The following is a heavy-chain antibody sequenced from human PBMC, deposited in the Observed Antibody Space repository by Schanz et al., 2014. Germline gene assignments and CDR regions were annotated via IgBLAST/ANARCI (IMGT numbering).Heavy chain of an antibody. CDR3: VTDKRMESGAWAEAFDI. CDR1: NYIFTKYY. CDR2: INPYDDTI. V-gene: IGHV1-46*01. Sequence: QVQLVQSAPEVKKPGASVKLSCKASNYIFTKYYIHCVRQAPGQGLEWMGLINPYDDTIDYAKKFQGRFTMTRDTSTTTVYMELSSLRSDDTAMYYCVTDKRMESGAWAEAFDIWGQGTWVTVSS. D-gene: IGHD2-8*02. J-gene: IGHJ3*02.